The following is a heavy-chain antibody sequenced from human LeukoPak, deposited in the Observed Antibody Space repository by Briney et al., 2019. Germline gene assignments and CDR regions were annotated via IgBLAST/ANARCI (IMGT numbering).Heavy chain of an antibody. J-gene: IGHJ4*02. CDR2: ISYDGSNK. CDR3: ARGYYDFWSGYYDY. V-gene: IGHV3-30-3*01. Sequence: HPGGSLRLSCAASGFTFSSYAMHWVRQAPGKGLEWVAVISYDGSNKYYADSVKGRFTISRDNSKNTVYLQMNSLRAEDTAVYYCARGYYDFWSGYYDYWGQGTLVTVSS. D-gene: IGHD3-3*01. CDR1: GFTFSSYA.